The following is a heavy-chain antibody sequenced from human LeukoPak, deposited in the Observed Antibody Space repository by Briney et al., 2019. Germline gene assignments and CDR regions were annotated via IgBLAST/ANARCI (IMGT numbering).Heavy chain of an antibody. Sequence: PSETLSLTCAVYGGSFSGYYWSWIRQPPGKGLEWIGEINHSGSTNYNPSLKSRVTISVDTSKNQFSLKLSSVTAADTAVYYCARHPSVLLWFGELRGGNWFDPWGQGTLVTVSS. CDR2: INHSGST. V-gene: IGHV4-34*01. J-gene: IGHJ5*02. D-gene: IGHD3-10*01. CDR3: ARHPSVLLWFGELRGGNWFDP. CDR1: GGSFSGYY.